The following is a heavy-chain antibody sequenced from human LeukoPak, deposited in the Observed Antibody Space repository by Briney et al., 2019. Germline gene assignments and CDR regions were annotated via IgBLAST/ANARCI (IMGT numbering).Heavy chain of an antibody. CDR2: ISWNSGSI. CDR3: AKGYYYDSSGYYDY. CDR1: GFTFDDYA. J-gene: IGHJ4*02. D-gene: IGHD3-22*01. V-gene: IGHV3-9*01. Sequence: GGALRLSCAASGFTFDDYAMHWVRQAPGKGLEWVSGISWNSGSIGYADSVKGRFTISRDNAKNSLYLQMNSLRAEDTALYYCAKGYYYDSSGYYDYWGQGTLVTVSS.